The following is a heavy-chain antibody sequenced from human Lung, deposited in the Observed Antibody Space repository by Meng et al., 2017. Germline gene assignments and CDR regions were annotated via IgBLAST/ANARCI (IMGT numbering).Heavy chain of an antibody. V-gene: IGHV3-15*01. CDR1: GFTFSNAW. CDR2: MKSNVDGGTV. CDR3: TGHIDY. Sequence: EVKLVESGGGLVKPGGSLRLSCAGSGFTFSNAWMTWVRQAPGKGLEWIGRMKSNVDGGTVDYAAALKGRFFISRDDSKNMFYLQMNSLKSEDTAVYYCTGHIDYWGHGTLVTVSS. J-gene: IGHJ4*01.